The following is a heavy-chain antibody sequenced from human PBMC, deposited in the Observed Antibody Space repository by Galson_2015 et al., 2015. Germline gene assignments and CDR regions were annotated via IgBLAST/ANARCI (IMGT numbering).Heavy chain of an antibody. CDR2: ISGSGGST. V-gene: IGHV3-23*01. Sequence: SLRLSCAASGFTFSSYAMSWVRQAPGKGLEWVSAISGSGGSTYYADSVKGRFTISRDNSKNTLYLQMNSLRAEDTAVYYCAKTIGLGYCSSTRCYAAWYFDLWGRGTLVTVSS. CDR3: AKTIGLGYCSSTRCYAAWYFDL. CDR1: GFTFSSYA. J-gene: IGHJ2*01. D-gene: IGHD2-2*01.